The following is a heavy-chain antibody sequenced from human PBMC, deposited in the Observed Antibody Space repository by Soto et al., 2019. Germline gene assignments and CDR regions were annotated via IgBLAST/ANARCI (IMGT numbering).Heavy chain of an antibody. CDR2: IYYSGST. Sequence: QVQLQESGPGLVKPSQTLSLTCTVSGGSISSGDYYWSWIRQPPGKGLEWIGYIYYSGSTYYNPSLKSRVTISVDTSKNQFSLKLSSVTAADTAVYYCARRDIVATNNAYYYYYGMDVWGQGTTVTVSS. D-gene: IGHD5-12*01. CDR1: GGSISSGDYY. V-gene: IGHV4-30-4*01. CDR3: ARRDIVATNNAYYYYYGMDV. J-gene: IGHJ6*02.